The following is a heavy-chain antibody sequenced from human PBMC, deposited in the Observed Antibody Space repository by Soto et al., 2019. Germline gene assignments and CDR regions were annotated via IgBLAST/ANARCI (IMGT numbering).Heavy chain of an antibody. CDR2: VYYSGTT. CDR3: ARTTAVPNTHRPRYFFDF. CDR1: GGSVNNKTYY. D-gene: IGHD3-9*01. J-gene: IGHJ4*02. V-gene: IGHV4-61*01. Sequence: SETLSLTCSVSGGSVNNKTYYWRWIRQPPGKRLEWIGYVYYSGTTNYNPSLKSRVTISIDMSKNHFPLTLSSVTAADTALYYCARTTAVPNTHRPRYFFDFWGQGTLVTVSS.